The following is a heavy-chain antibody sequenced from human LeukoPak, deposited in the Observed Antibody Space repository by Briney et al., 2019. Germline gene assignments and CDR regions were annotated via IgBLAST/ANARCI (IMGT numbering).Heavy chain of an antibody. CDR3: ARHGVYSYGHFNY. V-gene: IGHV4-59*08. CDR2: TYYSGSA. D-gene: IGHD5-18*01. CDR1: GGSISGQY. Sequence: SETLSLTCTVSGGSISGQYWSLIRQPPGKGLEWIGYTYYSGSANYNPSLKSRVTLSIDTSKNQFSLKLISVTAADTAVYYCARHGVYSYGHFNYWGPGTLVTVSS. J-gene: IGHJ4*02.